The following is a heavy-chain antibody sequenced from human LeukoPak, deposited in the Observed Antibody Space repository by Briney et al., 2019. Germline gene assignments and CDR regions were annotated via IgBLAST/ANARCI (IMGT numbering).Heavy chain of an antibody. J-gene: IGHJ4*02. Sequence: ASVKVSCKASGYTFTSYGISWVRQAPGQGLEWMGWISAYNGNTNYAQKFQGRVTMTRDTSISTAYMELSRLRSDDTAVYYCARERRYSSGWYHPGYFDYWGQGTLVTVSS. CDR2: ISAYNGNT. D-gene: IGHD6-19*01. CDR1: GYTFTSYG. CDR3: ARERRYSSGWYHPGYFDY. V-gene: IGHV1-18*01.